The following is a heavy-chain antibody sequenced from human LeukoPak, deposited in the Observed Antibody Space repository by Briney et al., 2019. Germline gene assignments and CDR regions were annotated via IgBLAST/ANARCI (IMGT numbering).Heavy chain of an antibody. V-gene: IGHV4-61*05. CDR3: ARQTYDILTGYWTYYFDY. J-gene: IGHJ4*02. D-gene: IGHD3-9*01. CDR1: GGSITTSNYY. Sequence: SETLSLTCTVSGGSITTSNYYWGWIRQPPGKGLEWIGYIYYSGSTNYNPSLKSRVTISVDTSKNQFSLKLSSVTAADTAVYCCARQTYDILTGYWTYYFDYWGQGTLVTVSS. CDR2: IYYSGST.